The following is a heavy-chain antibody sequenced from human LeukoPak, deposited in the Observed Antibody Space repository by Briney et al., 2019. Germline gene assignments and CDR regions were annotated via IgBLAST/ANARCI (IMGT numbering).Heavy chain of an antibody. J-gene: IGHJ4*02. CDR1: GGSITTTTSF. V-gene: IGHV4-39*07. Sequence: PSETLSLTCNVSGGSITTTTSFWGWVRQSPGEGLEWLGNVFYSGATYDNPSLKSRVTLSVDTSKNQFSLKLSSVTVADTGVYFCAKTIADYPKEGPPYFDSWGQGTLVTVSS. CDR3: AKTIADYPKEGPPYFDS. CDR2: VFYSGAT. D-gene: IGHD4/OR15-4a*01.